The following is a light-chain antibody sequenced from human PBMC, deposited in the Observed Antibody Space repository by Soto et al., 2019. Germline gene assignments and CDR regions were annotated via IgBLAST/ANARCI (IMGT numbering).Light chain of an antibody. CDR3: QHYDSLRWT. J-gene: IGKJ1*01. CDR1: QSVSSTY. CDR2: EAS. V-gene: IGKV3-20*01. Sequence: ELVLTQSPGTLSLSPGERATLSCRASQSVSSTYLTWYQQKPGQAPRLLIYEASRRATGIPDRFSGSGSGTDFRLTISRLEPEDFAVYYCQHYDSLRWTFGLGNTVEIK.